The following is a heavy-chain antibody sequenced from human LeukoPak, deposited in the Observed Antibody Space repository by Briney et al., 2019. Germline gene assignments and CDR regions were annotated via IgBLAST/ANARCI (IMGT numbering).Heavy chain of an antibody. V-gene: IGHV4-59*01. J-gene: IGHJ4*02. Sequence: SETLPLTCSVSSDSISGYYWSWLRQPPGKGLEWIGYIYYSGNTYYNPSLKSRVTISLDTSKNQFSLKMNSMTAADTAVYYCAKDSLSGVVVITQIDYWGQGTLVTVSS. CDR2: IYYSGNT. CDR3: AKDSLSGVVVITQIDY. D-gene: IGHD3-22*01. CDR1: SDSISGYY.